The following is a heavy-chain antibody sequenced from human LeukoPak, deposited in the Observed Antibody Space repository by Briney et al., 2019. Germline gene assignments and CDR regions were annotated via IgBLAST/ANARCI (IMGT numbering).Heavy chain of an antibody. CDR3: ATDRSNGGFDP. CDR2: IRSKANSYAT. CDR1: GFTFSGSA. V-gene: IGHV3-73*01. J-gene: IGHJ5*02. Sequence: GGSLRLSCAASGFTFSGSAMHWVRQAPGKGLEWVGRIRSKANSYATEYAASVRGRSTISRDDSKDTAYLQMNSLRAQDTAVYYCATDRSNGGFDPWGQGTLVTVSS. D-gene: IGHD2-8*01.